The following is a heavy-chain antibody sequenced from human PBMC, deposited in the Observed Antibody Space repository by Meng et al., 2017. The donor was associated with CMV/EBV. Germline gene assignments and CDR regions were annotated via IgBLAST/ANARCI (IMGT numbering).Heavy chain of an antibody. D-gene: IGHD2-2*02. Sequence: SSNSAAWNWIRQSPSRGLEWLGRTYYRSKWNNDYAVSVKSRITINPDTSKNQFSLQLNSVTPGDTAVYYCARRRYQLLYSRGNWFDPWGQGTLVTVSS. J-gene: IGHJ5*02. CDR2: TYYRSKWNN. CDR3: ARRRYQLLYSRGNWFDP. V-gene: IGHV6-1*01. CDR1: SSNSAA.